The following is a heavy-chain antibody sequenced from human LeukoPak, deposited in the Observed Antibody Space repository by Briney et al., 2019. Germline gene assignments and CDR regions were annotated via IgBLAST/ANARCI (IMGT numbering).Heavy chain of an antibody. CDR1: GYSFTTYW. CDR2: IYPGDSGT. Sequence: GESLKISCKGSGYSFTTYWITWVRQMPGKGLEWMGNIYPGDSGTKYSPSFQGLVTISADKSISTAYLQWSSLTASDTAMYYCARHRPYSSGWRHFDYWGQGTLVTVSS. V-gene: IGHV5-51*01. CDR3: ARHRPYSSGWRHFDY. J-gene: IGHJ4*02. D-gene: IGHD6-19*01.